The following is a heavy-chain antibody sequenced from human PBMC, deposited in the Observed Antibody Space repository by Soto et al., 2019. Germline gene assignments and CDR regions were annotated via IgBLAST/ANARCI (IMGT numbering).Heavy chain of an antibody. J-gene: IGHJ6*02. CDR3: ARDLVPEAVAGTSGYYYYGKDV. Sequence: ASVKVSCKASGYTFTSYVISWVRQAPGQGLEWMGWISAYNGNTNYAQKLQGRVTMTTDTSTSTAYMELRSLRSDDTAVYYCARDLVPEAVAGTSGYYYYGKDVWGQGTTVTVSS. D-gene: IGHD6-19*01. CDR1: GYTFTSYV. CDR2: ISAYNGNT. V-gene: IGHV1-18*01.